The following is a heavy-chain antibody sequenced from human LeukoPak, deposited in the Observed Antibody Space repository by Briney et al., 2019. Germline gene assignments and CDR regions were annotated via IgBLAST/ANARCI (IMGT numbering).Heavy chain of an antibody. D-gene: IGHD7-27*01. CDR2: IYHSGST. Sequence: PSGTLSLTCAVSGGSISSSNWWSWVRQPPGKGLEWIGEIYHSGSTNYNPSLKSRVTISAETSKNQFSLNLISVTAADTAVYYCASRKLGNDYWGQGTLVTVSS. CDR3: ASRKLGNDY. CDR1: GGSISSSNW. J-gene: IGHJ4*02. V-gene: IGHV4-4*02.